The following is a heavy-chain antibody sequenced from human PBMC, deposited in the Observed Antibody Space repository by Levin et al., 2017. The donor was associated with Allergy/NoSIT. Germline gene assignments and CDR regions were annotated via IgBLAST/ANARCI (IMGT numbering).Heavy chain of an antibody. Sequence: ASVKVSCKVSGYTLTELSMHWVRQAPGKGLEWMGGFDPEDGETIYAQKFQGRVTMTEDTSTDTAYMELSSLRSEDTAVYYCATGSLSTREPYDFWSGPRPWYFDYWGQGTLVTVSS. V-gene: IGHV1-24*01. CDR3: ATGSLSTREPYDFWSGPRPWYFDY. CDR2: FDPEDGET. D-gene: IGHD3-3*01. J-gene: IGHJ4*02. CDR1: GYTLTELS.